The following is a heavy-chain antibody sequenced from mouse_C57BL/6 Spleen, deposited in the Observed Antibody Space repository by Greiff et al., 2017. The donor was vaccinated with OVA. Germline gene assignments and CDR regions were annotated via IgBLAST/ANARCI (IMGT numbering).Heavy chain of an antibody. CDR1: GYTFTSYW. Sequence: QVQLQQPGAELVKPGASVKLSCKASGYTFTSYWMQWVKQRPGQGLEWIGEIDPSDSYTNYNQKFKGKATLTVDTSSSTAYMQLSSLTSEDSAVYYCARSGDYGDWGQGTTLTVSS. D-gene: IGHD2-4*01. V-gene: IGHV1-50*01. CDR3: ARSGDYGD. CDR2: IDPSDSYT. J-gene: IGHJ2*01.